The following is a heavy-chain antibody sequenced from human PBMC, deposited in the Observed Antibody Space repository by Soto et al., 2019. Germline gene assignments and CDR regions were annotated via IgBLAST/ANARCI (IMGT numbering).Heavy chain of an antibody. CDR1: GGSISSGGYY. J-gene: IGHJ4*02. D-gene: IGHD1-26*01. CDR3: ARARTLLFFDY. V-gene: IGHV4-31*03. CDR2: IYHSGST. Sequence: SETLSLTCTVSGGSISSGGYYWSWIRQHPGKGLEWIGYIYHSGSTYYNPSLKSRVTISVDKSKNQFSLKLSSVTAADTAVYYWARARTLLFFDYWGQGTLVTVSS.